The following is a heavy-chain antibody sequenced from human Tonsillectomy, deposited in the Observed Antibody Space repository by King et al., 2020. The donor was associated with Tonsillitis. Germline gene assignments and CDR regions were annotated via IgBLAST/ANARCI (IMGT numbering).Heavy chain of an antibody. CDR1: GASFSSGGYY. CDR2: IYYSGST. CDR3: ARDRPRRGYSYALDY. D-gene: IGHD5-18*01. J-gene: IGHJ4*02. V-gene: IGHV4-31*03. Sequence: VQLQESGPGLVKPSQTLSLTCTVSGASFSSGGYYWTWIRQHPGKRLEWIGYIYYSGSTYYSPSLKSRVTISLDTSRNQFSLKLSSVTAADTAVYYCARDRPRRGYSYALDYWGQGTLVTVSS.